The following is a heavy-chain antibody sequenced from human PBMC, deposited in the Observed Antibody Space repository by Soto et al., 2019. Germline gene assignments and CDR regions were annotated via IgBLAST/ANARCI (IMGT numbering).Heavy chain of an antibody. CDR1: GGSISSGGYY. V-gene: IGHV4-31*03. Sequence: SETLSLTCTVSGGSISSGGYYWSWIRQHPGKGLEWIGYIYYSGSTYYNPSLKSRVTISVDTSKNQFSLKLSSVTAADTAVYYCASHRDPGTTVTHRYFDYWGQGTLVTVSS. J-gene: IGHJ4*02. D-gene: IGHD4-17*01. CDR2: IYYSGST. CDR3: ASHRDPGTTVTHRYFDY.